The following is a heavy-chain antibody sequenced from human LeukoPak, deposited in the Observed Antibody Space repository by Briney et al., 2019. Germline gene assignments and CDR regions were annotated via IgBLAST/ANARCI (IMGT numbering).Heavy chain of an antibody. D-gene: IGHD6-6*01. CDR1: GFTFSSYS. J-gene: IGHJ6*03. CDR3: ARDEKQLVFYYYYYMDV. CDR2: ISSSSSYI. Sequence: KAGGSLRLSCAASGFTFSSYSMNWVRQAPGKGLEWVSSISSSSSYIYYADSVKGRFTISRDNAKNSLYLQMNSLRAEDTAVYYCARDEKQLVFYYYYYMDVWGKGTTVTVSS. V-gene: IGHV3-21*01.